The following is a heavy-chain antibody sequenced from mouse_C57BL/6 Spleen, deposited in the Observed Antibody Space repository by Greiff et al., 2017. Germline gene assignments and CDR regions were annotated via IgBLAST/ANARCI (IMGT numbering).Heavy chain of an antibody. CDR3: ARKNYGIFDY. D-gene: IGHD2-1*01. J-gene: IGHJ2*01. CDR2: INPSNGGT. Sequence: VQLQQPGTELVKPGASVKRSCKASGYTFTSYWMHGVKQRPGRGLEWIGNINPSNGGTNFNEKFKSKATLTVDKSSSTAYMQLSSLTSEDSAVYYCARKNYGIFDYWGQGTTLTVSS. CDR1: GYTFTSYW. V-gene: IGHV1-53*01.